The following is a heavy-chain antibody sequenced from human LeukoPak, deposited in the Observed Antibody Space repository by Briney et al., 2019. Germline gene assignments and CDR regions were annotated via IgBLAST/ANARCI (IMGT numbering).Heavy chain of an antibody. V-gene: IGHV1-18*04. J-gene: IGHJ6*04. D-gene: IGHD2-2*01. CDR3: ARVVGAIVVVPAARGDYYYYGMDV. CDR2: ISAYNGNT. CDR1: GYTFTSYG. Sequence: GASVKVSCKASGYTFTSYGISWVQQAPGQGLEWMGWISAYNGNTNYAQKLQGRVTMTTDTSTSTAYMELRSLRSDDTAVYYCARVVGAIVVVPAARGDYYYYGMDVWGKGTTVTVSS.